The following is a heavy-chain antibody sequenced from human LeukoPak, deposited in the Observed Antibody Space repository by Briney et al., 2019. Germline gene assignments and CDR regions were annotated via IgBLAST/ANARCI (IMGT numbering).Heavy chain of an antibody. CDR2: IWYDGSNK. Sequence: PGGSLRLSCAASGFTFSSYGMHWVRQAPGKGLEWVAVIWYDGSNKYYADSVKGRFTISRDNSKNTLYLQMNSLRAEDTAVYYCVTNPQMQLPDDYWGQGTLVTVSS. CDR3: VTNPQMQLPDDY. V-gene: IGHV3-33*01. D-gene: IGHD1-1*01. CDR1: GFTFSSYG. J-gene: IGHJ4*02.